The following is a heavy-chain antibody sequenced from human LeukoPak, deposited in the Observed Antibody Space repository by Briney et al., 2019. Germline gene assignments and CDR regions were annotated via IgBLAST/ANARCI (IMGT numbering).Heavy chain of an antibody. Sequence: PGGSLRLSCAASGFTLSSYAMSWVRQAPGKGLEWVSSISGSGGSTYYADSVKGRFTISRDNSKNTLYLQMNSLRDEDTAVYYCAKDRVDNTIFYREFHYWDQGTLVTVSS. V-gene: IGHV3-23*01. CDR2: ISGSGGST. CDR1: GFTLSSYA. D-gene: IGHD5-12*01. J-gene: IGHJ4*02. CDR3: AKDRVDNTIFYREFHY.